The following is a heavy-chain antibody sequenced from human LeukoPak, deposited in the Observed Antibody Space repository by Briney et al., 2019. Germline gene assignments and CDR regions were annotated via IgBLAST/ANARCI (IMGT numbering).Heavy chain of an antibody. CDR1: GFTFSSYA. V-gene: IGHV3-64D*06. D-gene: IGHD6-13*01. J-gene: IGHJ5*02. Sequence: GGSLRLSCSASGFTFSSYAMHWVRQAPGKGLEYVSGISSNGGRTYYADSAKGRFTISRDNSKNTLHLQMSSLRGEDTAVYYCVKGGPVAAGTWFDPWGQGTLVTVSS. CDR2: ISSNGGRT. CDR3: VKGGPVAAGTWFDP.